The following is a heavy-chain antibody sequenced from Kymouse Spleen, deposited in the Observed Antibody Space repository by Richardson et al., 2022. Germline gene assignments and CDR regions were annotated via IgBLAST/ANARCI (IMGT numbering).Heavy chain of an antibody. D-gene: IGHD1-26*01. V-gene: IGHV4-61*01. CDR1: GGSVSSGSYY. J-gene: IGHJ3*02. Sequence: QVQLQESGPGLVKPSETLSLTCTVSGGSVSSGSYYWSWIRQPPGKGLEWIGYIYYSGSTNYNPSLKSRVTISVDTSKNQFSLKLSSVTAADTAVYYCAREWYSGSYPDAFDIWGQGTMVTVSS. CDR2: IYYSGST. CDR3: AREWYSGSYPDAFDI.